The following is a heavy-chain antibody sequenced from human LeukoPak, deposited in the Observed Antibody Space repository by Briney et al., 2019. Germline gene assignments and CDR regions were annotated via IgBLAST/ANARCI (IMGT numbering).Heavy chain of an antibody. CDR3: ARQGVRIGEPLS. D-gene: IGHD3-10*01. Sequence: PSETLSLTCTVSGGSISSSSYSWGWIRQPPGKGLDWIGSIYYSGNTYYNPSPKSLVTISVDTSKNQFSLKLSSATAGDTAVYYCARQGVRIGEPLSWGQGTLVTVSS. J-gene: IGHJ4*02. V-gene: IGHV4-39*01. CDR2: IYYSGNT. CDR1: GGSISSSSYS.